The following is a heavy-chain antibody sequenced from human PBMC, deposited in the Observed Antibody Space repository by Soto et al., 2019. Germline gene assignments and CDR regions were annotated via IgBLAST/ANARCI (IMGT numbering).Heavy chain of an antibody. CDR1: GFTFHRFA. CDR3: AKGNRVGAVGSSLFET. CDR2: ISGSGDSGGNT. Sequence: EVQLLESGGGLRQPGESLRLSCEGAGFTFHRFAMSWVRQAPGKGLEWVSGISGSGDSGGNTYYADSVRGRFSISRDNSKNLVYLQKNSLRGEDSAVYYCAKGNRVGAVGSSLFETWGQGTPVTISS. D-gene: IGHD6-19*01. J-gene: IGHJ4*02. V-gene: IGHV3-23*01.